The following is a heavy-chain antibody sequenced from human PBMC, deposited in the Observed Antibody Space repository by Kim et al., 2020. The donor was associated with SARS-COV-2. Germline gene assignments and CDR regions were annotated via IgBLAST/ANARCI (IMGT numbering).Heavy chain of an antibody. J-gene: IGHJ6*02. CDR3: ASIFPYYYGSGISSGMDV. CDR2: IYYSGST. Sequence: SETLSLTCTVSGGSISSSSYYWGWIRQPPGKGLEWIGSIYYSGSTYYNPSLKSRVTISVDTSKNQFSLKLSSVTAADTAVYYCASIFPYYYGSGISSGMDVWGQGTTVTVSS. V-gene: IGHV4-39*01. D-gene: IGHD3-10*01. CDR1: GGSISSSSYY.